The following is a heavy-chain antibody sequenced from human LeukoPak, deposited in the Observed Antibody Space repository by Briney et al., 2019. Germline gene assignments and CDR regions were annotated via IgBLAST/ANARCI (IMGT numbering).Heavy chain of an antibody. CDR1: GFTFSSYA. CDR3: AKDRHNYDFWSGTQGDGYFQH. CDR2: ISGSGGST. J-gene: IGHJ1*01. D-gene: IGHD3-3*01. Sequence: GGSLRLSCAASGFTFSSYAMSWVRQAPGKGLEWVSAISGSGGSTYYADSVKGRFTISRDNSKNTLYLQMNSLRAEDTAVYYCAKDRHNYDFWSGTQGDGYFQHWARAPWSPSPQ. V-gene: IGHV3-23*01.